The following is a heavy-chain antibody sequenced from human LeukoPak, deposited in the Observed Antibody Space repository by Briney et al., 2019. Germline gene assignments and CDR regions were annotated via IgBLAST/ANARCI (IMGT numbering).Heavy chain of an antibody. V-gene: IGHV1-18*01. CDR2: ISAYNGNT. D-gene: IGHD1-26*01. J-gene: IGHJ4*02. CDR1: GYTFTSYG. Sequence: ASVKVSCKASGYTFTSYGISWVRQAPGQGLEWMGWISAYNGNTNYAQKLQGRVTMTTDTSTSTAYMELRSLRSDDTAVYYCARDRGATTLAQNDYWGQGTLVTVSS. CDR3: ARDRGATTLAQNDY.